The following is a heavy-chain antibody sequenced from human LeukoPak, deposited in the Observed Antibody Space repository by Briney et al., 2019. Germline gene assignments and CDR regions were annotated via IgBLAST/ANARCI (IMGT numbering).Heavy chain of an antibody. CDR3: ARGRSDGYSSKIDYYYYYGMDV. D-gene: IGHD5-18*01. CDR2: IIPIFGTA. CDR1: GGTFSSYA. V-gene: IGHV1-69*13. J-gene: IGHJ6*02. Sequence: ASVKVSCKASGGTFSSYAISWVRQAPGQGLEWMGGIIPIFGTANYAQKFQGRVTITADESTSTAYMELSSLRSEDTAVYYCARGRSDGYSSKIDYYYYYGMDVWGQGTTVAVSS.